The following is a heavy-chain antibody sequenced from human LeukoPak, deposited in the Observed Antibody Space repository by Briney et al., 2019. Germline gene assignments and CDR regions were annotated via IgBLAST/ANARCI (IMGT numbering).Heavy chain of an antibody. D-gene: IGHD3-22*01. CDR3: AKADPQHYHGTGYYYPC. Sequence: GESLRLSCAASGFTLADYGMSWVRQAPGERLEWISGVNWNGGRTVYADSVKGRFTISEDHAKRSLYLHMHTLRADDAALYPCAKADPQHYHGTGYYYPCWSLGTLVTLSS. CDR2: VNWNGGRT. V-gene: IGHV3-20*01. J-gene: IGHJ4*01. CDR1: GFTLADYG.